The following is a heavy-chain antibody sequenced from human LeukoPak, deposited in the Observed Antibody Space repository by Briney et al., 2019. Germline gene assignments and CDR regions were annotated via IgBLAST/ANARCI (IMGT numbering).Heavy chain of an antibody. Sequence: ASVKVSCKASGFTFTSHVFTWGRQAPGQGLEWMGWISAYNGKTNYAQKLQGRVTMSTDTSTSTVYMELRSLRSDDTALYYCARGGLSGSGSIDYWGQGTLVTVSS. CDR1: GFTFTSHV. J-gene: IGHJ4*02. V-gene: IGHV1-18*04. CDR3: ARGGLSGSGSIDY. D-gene: IGHD3-10*01. CDR2: ISAYNGKT.